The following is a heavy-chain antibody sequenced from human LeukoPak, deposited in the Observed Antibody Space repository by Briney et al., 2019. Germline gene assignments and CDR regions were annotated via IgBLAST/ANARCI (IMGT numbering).Heavy chain of an antibody. CDR2: ISGSGSGGST. V-gene: IGHV3-23*01. J-gene: IGHJ4*02. Sequence: GGSLRVSCAGSGCTFSSSAMSWVRQAPGKGLEWVSSISGSGSGGSTYYADSVKGRFTISRDNSKNTLYLQMNSLRAEDTAVYYCAKSGYNRFDYWGQGTLVTVSS. CDR1: GCTFSSSA. D-gene: IGHD5-24*01. CDR3: AKSGYNRFDY.